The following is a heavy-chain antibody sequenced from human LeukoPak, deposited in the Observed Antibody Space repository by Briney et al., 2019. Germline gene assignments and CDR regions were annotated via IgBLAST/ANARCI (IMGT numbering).Heavy chain of an antibody. V-gene: IGHV1-46*01. Sequence: ASVKVSCKASGYTFTSYYMHWVRQAPGQGLEWMGIINPSGGSTSYAQKFQGRVTMTRDTSTSTVYMELSSLRSEDTAVYYYARVAVYYDILTGYDYWGQGTLVTVSS. J-gene: IGHJ4*02. CDR3: ARVAVYYDILTGYDY. D-gene: IGHD3-9*01. CDR2: INPSGGST. CDR1: GYTFTSYY.